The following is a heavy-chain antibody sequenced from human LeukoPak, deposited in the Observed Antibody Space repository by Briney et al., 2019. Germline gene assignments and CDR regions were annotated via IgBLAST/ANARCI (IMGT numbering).Heavy chain of an antibody. D-gene: IGHD3-10*01. CDR1: GFTFSDYY. V-gene: IGHV3-11*04. CDR3: AKDSSSSGNPDY. CDR2: ISSSGTTI. Sequence: GGSLRLSCAASGFTFSDYYMSWIRQAPGKGLEWVSYISSSGTTIYYADSVKGRFTISRDNSKNTLYLQMNSLRAEDTAVYYCAKDSSSSGNPDYWGQGTLVTVSS. J-gene: IGHJ4*02.